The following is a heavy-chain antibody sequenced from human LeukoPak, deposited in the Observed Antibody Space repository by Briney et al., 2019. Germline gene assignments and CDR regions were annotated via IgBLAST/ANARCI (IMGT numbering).Heavy chain of an antibody. V-gene: IGHV1-18*01. D-gene: IGHD1-26*01. CDR3: ARALRSGSYPFDS. CDR1: GYTFISYG. CDR2: ISAYNGDT. J-gene: IGHJ4*02. Sequence: ASVKVSCKASGYTFISYGISWVRQAPGQGLEWMGWISAYNGDTHYAQKLQGRVTMTTDTSTSTAYMELRSLKSDDTAVYYCARALRSGSYPFDSWGQGTLVTVSS.